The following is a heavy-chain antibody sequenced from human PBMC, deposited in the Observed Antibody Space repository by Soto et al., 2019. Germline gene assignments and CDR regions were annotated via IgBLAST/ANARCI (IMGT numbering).Heavy chain of an antibody. J-gene: IGHJ1*01. D-gene: IGHD2-15*01. CDR1: GFTISSGCYS. CDR2: ISHLETT. Sequence: TLCLTCGVSGFTISSGCYSWSWMRQSPGKGMEWLGYISHLETTYYHPSFTSRLSLYIDRTRNKFSMGLSSMMDAETAVYYCARGGGYDSFDLWGQGIQVTVSS. V-gene: IGHV4-30-2*06. CDR3: ARGGGYDSFDL.